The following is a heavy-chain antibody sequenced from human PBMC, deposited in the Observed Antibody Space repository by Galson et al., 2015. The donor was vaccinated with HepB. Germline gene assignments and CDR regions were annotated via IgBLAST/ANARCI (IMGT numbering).Heavy chain of an antibody. D-gene: IGHD6-13*01. CDR3: ERGLPGSSSSWYDY. Sequence: SATLSLTCAVYGGSFSGYYGSWVRQPPGKGLEWIGEINQGGPTTYNPSLTSRVTISGDTSKNQLSLKLTSVTAADTALYYCERGLPGSSSSWYDYWGQGTLVTVSS. CDR1: GGSFSGYY. V-gene: IGHV4-34*01. J-gene: IGHJ4*02. CDR2: INQGGPT.